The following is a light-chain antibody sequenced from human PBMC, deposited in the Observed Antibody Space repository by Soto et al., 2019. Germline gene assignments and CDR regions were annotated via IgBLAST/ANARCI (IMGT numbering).Light chain of an antibody. CDR2: EVS. CDR3: CSYAGSSTLI. Sequence: QSALAQPASVSGSPGQSITISCTGTSSDVGSYNLVSWYQQHPGKAPKLMIYEVSKRPSGVSNRFSGSKSGNTASLTISWLQAEDEADYYCCSYAGSSTLIFGTGTKVTVL. J-gene: IGLJ1*01. V-gene: IGLV2-23*02. CDR1: SSDVGSYNL.